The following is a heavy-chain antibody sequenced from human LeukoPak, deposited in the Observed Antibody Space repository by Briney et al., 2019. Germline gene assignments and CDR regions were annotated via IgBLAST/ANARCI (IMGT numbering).Heavy chain of an antibody. CDR1: GFNFSNYW. CDR3: ARSKAGGY. CDR2: IDQEGGEQ. J-gene: IGHJ4*02. D-gene: IGHD3-10*01. V-gene: IGHV3-7*01. Sequence: PGGSLRLSCVVSGFNFSNYWMSWVRQAPGKGLEWVANIDQEGGEQNYVDSVKGRFSISRDNAKTSVYLQMNSLKVEDTAFYYCARSKAGGYWGQGTLVTVYS.